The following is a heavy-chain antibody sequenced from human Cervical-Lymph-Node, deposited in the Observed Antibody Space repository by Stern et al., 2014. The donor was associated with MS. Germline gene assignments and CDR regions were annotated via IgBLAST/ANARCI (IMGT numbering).Heavy chain of an antibody. CDR3: ARGYDWKGFDP. CDR2: INPNSGGA. CDR1: GYDFSGYY. J-gene: IGHJ5*02. D-gene: IGHD1-20*01. Sequence: VQLVQSGTEVKKAGASVKVSCKASGYDFSGYYMHWVRQAPGQGLEWMGRINPNSGGADYAQNFQGRVSMTRDTSITTAYMEVKNLRFDDTALYYCARGYDWKGFDPWGQGTLVTVSS. V-gene: IGHV1-2*06.